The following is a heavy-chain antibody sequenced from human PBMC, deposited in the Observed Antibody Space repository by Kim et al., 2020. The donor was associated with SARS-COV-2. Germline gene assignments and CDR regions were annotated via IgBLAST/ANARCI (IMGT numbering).Heavy chain of an antibody. CDR3: ARLLNDWLLFPQYYYYGMDV. V-gene: IGHV3-20*04. Sequence: GGSLRLSCAASGFTFDDYGMSWVRQTPGKGLECVSVISWNGGSIGGSIGYADSVKGRFTISRDNAKNSLFLLMNSLRAEDTAVYYCARLLNDWLLFPQYYYYGMDVWGQGTTVTVSS. J-gene: IGHJ6*02. D-gene: IGHD3-9*01. CDR2: ISWNGGSIG. CDR1: GFTFDDYG.